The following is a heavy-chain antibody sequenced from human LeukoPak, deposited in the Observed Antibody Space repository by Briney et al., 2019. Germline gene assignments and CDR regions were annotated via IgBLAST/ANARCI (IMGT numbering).Heavy chain of an antibody. J-gene: IGHJ4*02. CDR1: GFTFSAYW. Sequence: GGSLRLSCAASGFTFSAYWMSWVRQAPGKGLDRVANIKQDGSDKYYVDSVKGRFTISRDNAKNSLYLQMNSLRAEDTAVYYCARKTVVGSYFDYWGQGTPVTVSS. D-gene: IGHD4-23*01. CDR3: ARKTVVGSYFDY. V-gene: IGHV3-7*03. CDR2: IKQDGSDK.